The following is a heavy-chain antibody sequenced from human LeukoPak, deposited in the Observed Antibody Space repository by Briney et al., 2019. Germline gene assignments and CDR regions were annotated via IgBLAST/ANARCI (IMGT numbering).Heavy chain of an antibody. CDR3: ARHNIASDGARLFDF. CDR1: GGSVSSNY. D-gene: IGHD4-17*01. V-gene: IGHV4-59*08. CDR2: IYHSGYA. J-gene: IGHJ4*02. Sequence: PSETLSLTCSVSGGSVSSNYWAWLRQPPGKGPEWIGYIYHSGYAKYNPSFKSRVTMSVDTSKSQFSLQLSSVTAADTDVYYCARHNIASDGARLFDFWGRGTLVAVSS.